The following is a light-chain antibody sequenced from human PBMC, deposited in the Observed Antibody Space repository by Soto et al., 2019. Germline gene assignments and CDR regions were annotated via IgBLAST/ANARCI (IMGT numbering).Light chain of an antibody. CDR1: SRDVGAYDY. Sequence: QSVLTQPAFVSGSPGQSITISCTGTSRDVGAYDYVSWYLQYPDKAPQLLIYYVDHRPSGVSSRFSGSKSGNTVSLTISGLQAEDEGDYYCCSYADGSIYFFGTGTKLTVL. CDR3: CSYADGSIYF. CDR2: YVD. V-gene: IGLV2-14*03. J-gene: IGLJ1*01.